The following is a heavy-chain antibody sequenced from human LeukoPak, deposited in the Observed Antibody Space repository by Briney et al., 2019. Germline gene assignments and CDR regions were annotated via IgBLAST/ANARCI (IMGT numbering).Heavy chain of an antibody. Sequence: ASVNVSCKASGCTFTSYYMHWVRQAPGQGLEWMGIINPSGGSTSYAQQFQGRVTMTRDTSTSTVYMELSSLRSEDTAVYYGARFGRTGGWGGQGTLVTVSS. CDR2: INPSGGST. CDR3: ARFGRTGGW. V-gene: IGHV1-46*01. D-gene: IGHD3/OR15-3a*01. CDR1: GCTFTSYY. J-gene: IGHJ4*02.